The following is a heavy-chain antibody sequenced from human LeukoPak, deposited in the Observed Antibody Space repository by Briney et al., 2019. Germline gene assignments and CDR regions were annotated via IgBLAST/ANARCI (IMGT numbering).Heavy chain of an antibody. V-gene: IGHV4-4*07. CDR1: GDSISGYY. J-gene: IGHJ3*02. CDR3: ARGSGLTAFDI. Sequence: SETLSLTCTVSGDSISGYYWSWIRQPAGKGLEWIGRIYHNENTNYNPSLKSPVTMSVDTSKDQFSLKLSSVTAADTAVYFCARGSGLTAFDIWGQGTVVTASS. D-gene: IGHD3-3*01. CDR2: IYHNENT.